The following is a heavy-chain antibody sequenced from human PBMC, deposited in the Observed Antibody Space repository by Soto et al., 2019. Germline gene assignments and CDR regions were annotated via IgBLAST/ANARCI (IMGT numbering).Heavy chain of an antibody. CDR1: GYTLTTYD. Sequence: GASVKVSCKASGYTLTTYDIFWVRQAPGHWPEWMGRIIALRGITNYAQNFQGRVTITADKSSSTAYMELSSLRSEDTAVYHCARSQGYCNSASRFRPADCWGQGTLVTVSS. J-gene: IGHJ4*02. D-gene: IGHD2-2*01. CDR3: ARSQGYCNSASRFRPADC. CDR2: IIALRGIT. V-gene: IGHV1-69*10.